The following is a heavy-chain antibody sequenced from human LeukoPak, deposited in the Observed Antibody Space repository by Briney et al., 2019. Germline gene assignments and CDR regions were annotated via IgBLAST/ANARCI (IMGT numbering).Heavy chain of an antibody. CDR2: ISWNSGSI. V-gene: IGHV3-9*01. CDR3: AKAEGLDLLNL. CDR1: GFTFDDYA. Sequence: GGSLRLSCAASGFTFDDYAMHWVRQAPGKGLEWVSGISWNSGSIGYADSVKGRFTISRDNAKNSLYLQMNSLRAEDTALYYCAKAEGLDLLNLWGQGTLVSVSS. J-gene: IGHJ4*02. D-gene: IGHD1-7*01.